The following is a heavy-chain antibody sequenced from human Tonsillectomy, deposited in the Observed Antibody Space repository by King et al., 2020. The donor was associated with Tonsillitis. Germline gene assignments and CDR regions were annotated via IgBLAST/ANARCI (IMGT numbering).Heavy chain of an antibody. D-gene: IGHD6-19*01. CDR1: GGSTSAYF. CDR3: ARRGGWYEDY. J-gene: IGHJ4*02. V-gene: IGHV4-34*01. Sequence: VQLQQWGAGLLNPSETLSLTCAVSGGSTSAYFWSWIRQPPGKGLEWIGEISHSGKTNYNPSLRSRLTISIDISKNQFSLELTFVSAADTAVYYCARRGGWYEDYWGQGPLVTVSS. CDR2: ISHSGKT.